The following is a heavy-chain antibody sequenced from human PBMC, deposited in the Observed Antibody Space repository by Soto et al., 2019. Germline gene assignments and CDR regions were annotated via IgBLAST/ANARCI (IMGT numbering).Heavy chain of an antibody. CDR3: AKGAEGYVVSSLDS. D-gene: IGHD5-12*01. Sequence: GGSLRLSCAAPGFTFSSYAMSWVRQAPGKGLEWVSAISGSGGSTYYADSVKGRFTISRDNSKNTLYLQINSLRAEDTAIYYCAKGAEGYVVSSLDSWGQGTLVTVSS. CDR1: GFTFSSYA. CDR2: ISGSGGST. J-gene: IGHJ4*02. V-gene: IGHV3-23*01.